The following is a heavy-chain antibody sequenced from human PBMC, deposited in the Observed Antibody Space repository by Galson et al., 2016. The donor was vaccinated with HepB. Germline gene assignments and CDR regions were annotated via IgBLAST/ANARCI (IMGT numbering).Heavy chain of an antibody. CDR1: GGSISSGGYY. CDR2: IYYSGST. V-gene: IGHV4-31*03. D-gene: IGHD1-7*01. J-gene: IGHJ4*02. CDR3: ARSPYNWNYGGYYFDY. Sequence: TLSLTCTVSGGSISSGGYYWSWIRQHPGKGLESIGHIYYSGSTYYNPSLKSRGTISVDTSKNQFSLKLNSVTAADTAVYYCARSPYNWNYGGYYFDYWGQGTLVTVSS.